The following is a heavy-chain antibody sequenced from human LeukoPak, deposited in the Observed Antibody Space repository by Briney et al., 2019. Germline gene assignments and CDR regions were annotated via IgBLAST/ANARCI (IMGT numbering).Heavy chain of an antibody. CDR1: GGSFSGYY. Sequence: PSETLSLTCAVYGGSFSGYYWSWIRQPPGKGLEWIGEINHSGSTNYNPSLKSRVTISVDTSKNQFSLKLSSVTAADTAVYYCARGSIAYYYMDVWGKGTTVTISS. V-gene: IGHV4-34*01. D-gene: IGHD3-22*01. CDR3: ARGSIAYYYMDV. CDR2: INHSGST. J-gene: IGHJ6*03.